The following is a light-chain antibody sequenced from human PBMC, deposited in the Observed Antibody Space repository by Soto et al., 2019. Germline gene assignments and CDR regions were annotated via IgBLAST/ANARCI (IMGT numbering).Light chain of an antibody. CDR2: VAS. Sequence: EIVLTQSPGTLSLSPGDTATLSCRASQSVSSSYLAWYQQKPGQAPRLLIYVASIRATGIPDRFSGSGSGTDYTLTINRLAPEDFAVYYWQQYGSSPRTFGQGTKVENK. CDR1: QSVSSSY. J-gene: IGKJ1*01. CDR3: QQYGSSPRT. V-gene: IGKV3-20*01.